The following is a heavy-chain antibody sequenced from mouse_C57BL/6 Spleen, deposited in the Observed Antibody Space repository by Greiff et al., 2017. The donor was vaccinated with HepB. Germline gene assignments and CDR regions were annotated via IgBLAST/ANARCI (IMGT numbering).Heavy chain of an antibody. CDR1: GFTFSSYG. D-gene: IGHD2-1*01. V-gene: IGHV5-6*01. CDR2: ISSGGSYT. J-gene: IGHJ4*01. Sequence: DVQLQESGGDLVKPGGSLKLSCAASGFTFSSYGMSWVRQTPDKRLEWVATISSGGSYTYYPDSVKGRFTISRDNAKNTLYLQMSSLKSEDTAMYYCAGNYYAMDYWGQGTSVTVSS. CDR3: AGNYYAMDY.